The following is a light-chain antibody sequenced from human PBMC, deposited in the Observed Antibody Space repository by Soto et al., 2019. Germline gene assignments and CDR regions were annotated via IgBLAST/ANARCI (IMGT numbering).Light chain of an antibody. CDR2: GAS. J-gene: IGKJ4*01. CDR3: QQSNNWPLT. V-gene: IGKV3-15*01. Sequence: EIVMTQSPDTMSVSPGEGATLSCRASERISNNLAWYQQKRGQVPRLLIYGASTRATGIPDRFSGSGYGREVTLTISSLQSEDSSVYYCQQSNNWPLTFGGGTKVEI. CDR1: ERISNN.